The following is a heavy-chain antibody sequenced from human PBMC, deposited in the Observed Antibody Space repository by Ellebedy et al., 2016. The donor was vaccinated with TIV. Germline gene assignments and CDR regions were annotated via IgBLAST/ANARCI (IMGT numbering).Heavy chain of an antibody. J-gene: IGHJ4*02. Sequence: GESLKISCAASGFTFSSYAMSWVRQAPGKGLEWVSAISGSGGSTYYADSVKGRFTISRDNSKNTLYLQMNSLRAEDTAVYYCAKAPSVVVVAATVFFDYWGQGTLVTVSS. CDR2: ISGSGGST. V-gene: IGHV3-23*01. CDR1: GFTFSSYA. D-gene: IGHD2-15*01. CDR3: AKAPSVVVVAATVFFDY.